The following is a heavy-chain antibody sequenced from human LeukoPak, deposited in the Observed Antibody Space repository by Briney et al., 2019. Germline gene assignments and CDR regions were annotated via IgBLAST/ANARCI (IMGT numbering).Heavy chain of an antibody. Sequence: PGGSLRLFCAASGFTFSSHDMHWVRQATGKGLEWVSTIGTAGDTYYPGSVKGRFTISRENAKNSLYLQMNILKAGDTAVYYCAREAWIAAAGKGGDAFDIWGQGTMVTVSS. CDR3: AREAWIAAAGKGGDAFDI. CDR2: IGTAGDT. CDR1: GFTFSSHD. D-gene: IGHD6-13*01. V-gene: IGHV3-13*01. J-gene: IGHJ3*02.